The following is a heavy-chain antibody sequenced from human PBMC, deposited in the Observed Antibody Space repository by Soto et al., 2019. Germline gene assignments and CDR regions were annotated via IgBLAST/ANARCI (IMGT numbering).Heavy chain of an antibody. CDR3: ANRAGGSSGPFDY. V-gene: IGHV3-23*01. J-gene: IGHJ4*02. CDR1: GFTFSSYA. Sequence: EVQLLESGGGLVQPGGSLRLSCAASGFTFSSYAMNWVRQAPGKGLEWVSGISVGGGNTYYADSVKGRFTISRDNSQNTLYLQMNGLRAEDTAVYFCANRAGGSSGPFDYWGQGTLVTVSS. CDR2: ISVGGGNT. D-gene: IGHD6-19*01.